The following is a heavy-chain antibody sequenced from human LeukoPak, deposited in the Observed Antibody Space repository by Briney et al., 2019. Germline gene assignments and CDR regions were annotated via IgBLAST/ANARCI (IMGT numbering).Heavy chain of an antibody. Sequence: GRSLRLSCAASGFTFSSYAMHWVRQAPGKGLEWVAVISYDGSNKYYADSVKGRFTISRDNSKNTLYLQMNSLRAEDTAVYYCARDPTYYDILTGYYRSYFDYWGQGTLVTVSS. V-gene: IGHV3-30*04. CDR1: GFTFSSYA. CDR3: ARDPTYYDILTGYYRSYFDY. D-gene: IGHD3-9*01. J-gene: IGHJ4*02. CDR2: ISYDGSNK.